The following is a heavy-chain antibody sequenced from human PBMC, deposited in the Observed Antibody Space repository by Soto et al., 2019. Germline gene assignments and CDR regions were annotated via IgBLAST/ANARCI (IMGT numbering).Heavy chain of an antibody. Sequence: GWSLRLSCAASEFTFSSYSMIWVRQAPGKGLEWVSGVNGGGDITYYAESVKGRFTISRDNSKNTLYLQMNSLRAEDTAVFYCARGHFGVTMDVWGQGTTVTVSS. J-gene: IGHJ6*02. CDR2: VNGGGDIT. CDR1: EFTFSSYS. CDR3: ARGHFGVTMDV. V-gene: IGHV3-23*01. D-gene: IGHD3-3*01.